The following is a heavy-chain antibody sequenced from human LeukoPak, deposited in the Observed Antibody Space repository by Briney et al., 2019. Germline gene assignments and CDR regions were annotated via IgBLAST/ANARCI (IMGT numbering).Heavy chain of an antibody. CDR2: ISYDGSNK. CDR3: ARSAGIAPFDY. V-gene: IGHV3-33*05. J-gene: IGHJ4*02. CDR1: GFTFSSYG. Sequence: PGGSLRLSCAASGFTFSSYGMHWVRQAPGKGLEWVAVISYDGSNKYYADSVKGRFTISRDNAKNSLYLQMNSLRAEDTAVYYCARSAGIAPFDYWGQGTLVTVSS. D-gene: IGHD6-13*01.